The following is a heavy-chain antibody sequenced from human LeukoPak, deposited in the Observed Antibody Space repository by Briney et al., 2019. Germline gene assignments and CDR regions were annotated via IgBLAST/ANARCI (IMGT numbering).Heavy chain of an antibody. CDR1: GFTFDDYA. J-gene: IGHJ2*01. CDR2: ISGDGGST. CDR3: AKSHSSSWFRGYWYFDL. Sequence: PGGSLRLSCAASGFTFDDYAMHWVRQAPGKGLEWVSLISGDGGSTYYEDSVKGRFTISRDNGRNALYLQMNSLRTEDTALYYCAKSHSSSWFRGYWYFDLWGRGTLVTVSS. V-gene: IGHV3-43*02. D-gene: IGHD6-13*01.